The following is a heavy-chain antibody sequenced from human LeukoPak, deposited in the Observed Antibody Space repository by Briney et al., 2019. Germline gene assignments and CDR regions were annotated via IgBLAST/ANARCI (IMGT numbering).Heavy chain of an antibody. CDR3: ARSPRNDYFDS. Sequence: SETLSLTCAVSGGSISSRDYSWSWIRLPPGKGLEWIGSVYHGGTTYYNPSLKSRVTISEDRSKNQFSLKLSSVTAADTTMYFCARSPRNDYFDSWGQGTLVTVSS. J-gene: IGHJ4*02. V-gene: IGHV4-30-2*01. CDR1: GGSISSRDYS. CDR2: VYHGGTT.